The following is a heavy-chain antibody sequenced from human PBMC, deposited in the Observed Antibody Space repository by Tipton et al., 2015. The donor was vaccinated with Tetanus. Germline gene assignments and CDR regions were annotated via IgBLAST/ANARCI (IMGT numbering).Heavy chain of an antibody. CDR2: VYSSGST. CDR3: ARDFRERSGTYYSYYYTMDV. CDR1: GGSLNTFY. V-gene: IGHV4-4*07. Sequence: TLSLTCTVSGGSLNTFYWNWIRQPAGKGLEWIGRVYSSGSTNYNPSLKSRVTMSIDASKNQFSLELTSVTAADTAAYYCARDFRERSGTYYSYYYTMDVWGQGTTVTVSS. D-gene: IGHD1-26*01. J-gene: IGHJ6*02.